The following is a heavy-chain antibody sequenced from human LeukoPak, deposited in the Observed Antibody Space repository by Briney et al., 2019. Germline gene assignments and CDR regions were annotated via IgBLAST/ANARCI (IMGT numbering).Heavy chain of an antibody. D-gene: IGHD3-22*01. V-gene: IGHV1-18*01. J-gene: IGHJ6*03. Sequence: GASVKVSCKASGYTFTSYGISWVRQAPGQGLEWMGWIIAYNGNTNYAQKLQGRITMTTDTSTSTAYMELRSLRSDDTAVYYCAREDGYFYDSSGTYYYYYMDVWGKGTTVTVSS. CDR2: IIAYNGNT. CDR1: GYTFTSYG. CDR3: AREDGYFYDSSGTYYYYYMDV.